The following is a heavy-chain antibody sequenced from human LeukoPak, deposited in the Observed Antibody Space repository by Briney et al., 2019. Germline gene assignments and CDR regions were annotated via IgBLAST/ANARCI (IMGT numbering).Heavy chain of an antibody. J-gene: IGHJ4*02. CDR3: ARLRGGSYNY. CDR1: GGSISSSSYY. D-gene: IGHD1-26*01. CDR2: INHSGST. V-gene: IGHV4-39*07. Sequence: SETLSLTCTVPGGSISSSSYYWSWIRQPPGKGLEWIGEINHSGSTNYNPSLKSRVTISVDTSKNQFSLKLSSVTAADTAVYYCARLRGGSYNYWGQGTLVTVSS.